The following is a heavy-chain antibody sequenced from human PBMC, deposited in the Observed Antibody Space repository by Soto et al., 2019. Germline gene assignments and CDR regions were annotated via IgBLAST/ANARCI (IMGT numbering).Heavy chain of an antibody. V-gene: IGHV1-69*02. CDR1: GGTFSSYT. CDR3: ADGGGGSHSRNYYYYGMDV. Sequence: QVQLVQSGAEVKKPGSSVKVSCKASGGTFSSYTISWVRQAPGQGLEWMGRIIPILGIANYAQKFQGRVTITADKTTSTAYMELSSLRSEDTAVYYCADGGGGSHSRNYYYYGMDVWGQGTTVTVSS. J-gene: IGHJ6*02. CDR2: IIPILGIA. D-gene: IGHD1-26*01.